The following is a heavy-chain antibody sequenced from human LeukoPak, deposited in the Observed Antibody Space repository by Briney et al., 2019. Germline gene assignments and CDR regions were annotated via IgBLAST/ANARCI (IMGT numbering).Heavy chain of an antibody. J-gene: IGHJ4*02. Sequence: SETLSLTCTVSGGSISSSSYYWGWIRRPPGKGLEWIGSIYYSGSTYYNPSLKSRVTISVDTSKNQFSLKLSSVTAADTAVYYWARQRRDTIVIYYWGQGTLVTVSS. CDR2: IYYSGST. V-gene: IGHV4-39*01. CDR3: ARQRRDTIVIYY. D-gene: IGHD1-26*01. CDR1: GGSISSSSYY.